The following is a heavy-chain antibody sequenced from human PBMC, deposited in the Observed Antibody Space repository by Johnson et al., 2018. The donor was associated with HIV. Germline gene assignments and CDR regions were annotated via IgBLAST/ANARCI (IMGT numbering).Heavy chain of an antibody. V-gene: IGHV3-66*01. CDR2: IYSGGST. CDR1: GFTFSDYY. D-gene: IGHD3-22*01. Sequence: VQLVESGGGLVKPGGSLRLSCAASGFTFSDYYMSWIRQAPGKGLEWVSVIYSGGSTYYADSVKGRFTISRDNSKNTPYLQMNSLRAEDTAVYYCARERYYYDSSGSYNPHAFDIWGQGTMVTVSS. CDR3: ARERYYYDSSGSYNPHAFDI. J-gene: IGHJ3*02.